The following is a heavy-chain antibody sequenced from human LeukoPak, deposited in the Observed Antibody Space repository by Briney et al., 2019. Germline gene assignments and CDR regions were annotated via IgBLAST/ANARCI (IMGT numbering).Heavy chain of an antibody. J-gene: IGHJ6*03. CDR2: INPSGGST. CDR1: GYTFTSYY. CDR3: ARGPFTMIVVVTHTPYYYYYMDV. Sequence: ASVKVSCKASGYTFTSYYMHWVRQAPGQGLEWMGIINPSGGSTSYAQKFQGRVTITADKSTSTAYMELSSLRSEDTAVYYCARGPFTMIVVVTHTPYYYYYMDVWGKGTTVTVSS. D-gene: IGHD3-22*01. V-gene: IGHV1-46*01.